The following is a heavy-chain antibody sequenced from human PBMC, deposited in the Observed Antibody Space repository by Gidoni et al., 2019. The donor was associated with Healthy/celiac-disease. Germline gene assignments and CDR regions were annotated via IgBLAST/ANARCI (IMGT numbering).Heavy chain of an antibody. Sequence: QVQLVESGGGVVQPGRSLRLSCAAPGFPFSSYAMNWVRQAPGKGLEWVAVISYDGSNKYYADSVKGRFTISRDNSKNTLYLQMNSLRAEDTAVYYCARDGCGGDCYSGGVVGPWGQGTLVTVSS. J-gene: IGHJ5*02. CDR1: GFPFSSYA. CDR2: ISYDGSNK. CDR3: ARDGCGGDCYSGGVVGP. V-gene: IGHV3-30-3*01. D-gene: IGHD2-21*01.